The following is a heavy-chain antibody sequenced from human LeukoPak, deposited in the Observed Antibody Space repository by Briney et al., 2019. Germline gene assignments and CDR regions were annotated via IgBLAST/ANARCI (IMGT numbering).Heavy chain of an antibody. D-gene: IGHD3/OR15-3a*01. Sequence: ASVKVSCKASGYTFTGYYMHWVRQAPGQGLEWMGWFNTNTGNPTYAQGFTGRFVFSLDTSVSTAYLQISSLKAEDTAVYYCAREDWLYAFDIWGQGTMVTVSS. CDR2: FNTNTGNP. CDR1: GYTFTGYY. CDR3: AREDWLYAFDI. J-gene: IGHJ3*02. V-gene: IGHV7-4-1*02.